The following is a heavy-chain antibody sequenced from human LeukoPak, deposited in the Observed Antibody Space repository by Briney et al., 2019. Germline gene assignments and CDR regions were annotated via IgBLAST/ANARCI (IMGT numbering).Heavy chain of an antibody. V-gene: IGHV4-4*02. CDR1: GGSISSSNW. CDR3: ARGKGSGGSLAYFDY. J-gene: IGHJ4*02. D-gene: IGHD2-15*01. Sequence: SGTPSLTCAVSGGSISSSNWWSWVRQPPGKGLEWIGEIYHSGSTNYNPSLKSRVTISVDKSKNQFSLKLSSVTAADTAVYYCARGKGSGGSLAYFDYWGQGTLVTVSS. CDR2: IYHSGST.